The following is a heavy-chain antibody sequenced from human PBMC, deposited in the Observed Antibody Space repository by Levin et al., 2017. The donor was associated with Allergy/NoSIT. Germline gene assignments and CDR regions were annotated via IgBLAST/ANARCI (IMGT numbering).Heavy chain of an antibody. CDR1: GFTFDDFA. CDR3: VKSTRYCSSASCYDSFGVQYGMDV. D-gene: IGHD2-2*01. J-gene: IGHJ6*02. V-gene: IGHV3-9*01. CDR2: ISWNSVSI. Sequence: TGGSLRLSCAASGFTFDDFAMHWVRQVPGQGLEWVSGISWNSVSIGYVDSVKGRFTISRDNAKNSLYLQINSARSEDTALYYCVKSTRYCSSASCYDSFGVQYGMDVWGQGTTVIVS.